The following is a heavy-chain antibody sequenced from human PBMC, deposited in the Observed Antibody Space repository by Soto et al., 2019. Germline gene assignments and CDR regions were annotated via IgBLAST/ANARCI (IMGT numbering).Heavy chain of an antibody. D-gene: IGHD3-3*01. CDR2: ITPIAETT. V-gene: IGHV1-69*01. J-gene: IGHJ3*02. CDR1: GGPFNRYA. CDR3: ARGVAPGQTADPYAFDI. Sequence: QAQLVQSGAEVRKPGSSVRVSCRASGGPFNRYAVSWVRQAPGQGLEWIGGITPIAETTNYAQKFRGRLSITADESTDTVHMELRRLTSDDTAVYFCARGVAPGQTADPYAFDIWGQGSSVTVSS.